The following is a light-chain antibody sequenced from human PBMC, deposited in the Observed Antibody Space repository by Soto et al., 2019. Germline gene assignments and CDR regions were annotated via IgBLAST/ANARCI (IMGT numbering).Light chain of an antibody. V-gene: IGLV2-23*01. J-gene: IGLJ2*01. CDR2: EGS. CDR1: SSDVGSYDL. Sequence: QSALTQPASVSGSPGQSITIPCTGTSSDVGSYDLVSWYQHHPGKAPKLMIYEGSKRASGASYRFSGSKSDNTASLTISGLQAEDEAEYYCCSYAGSTTWVFGGGTQLTVL. CDR3: CSYAGSTTWV.